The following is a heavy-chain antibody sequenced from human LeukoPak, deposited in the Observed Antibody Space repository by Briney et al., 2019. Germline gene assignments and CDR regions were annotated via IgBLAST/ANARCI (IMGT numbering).Heavy chain of an antibody. CDR2: INPNSGGT. J-gene: IGHJ5*02. CDR3: ARDPIGATFWFDP. Sequence: ASVTVSFTGSGYTFTVYYMHWVRQAPGQGLEWMGWINPNSGGTNYAQKFQGRVTMTRDTSISTAYMELSRLRSDDTAVYYCARDPIGATFWFDPWGQGTLVTVSS. CDR1: GYTFTVYY. D-gene: IGHD1-26*01. V-gene: IGHV1-2*02.